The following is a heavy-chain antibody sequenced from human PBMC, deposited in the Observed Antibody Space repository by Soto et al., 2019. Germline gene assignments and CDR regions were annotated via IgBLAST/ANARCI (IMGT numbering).Heavy chain of an antibody. Sequence: SETLSLTCTVSGGSISSYYWSWIRQPPGKGLEWIGYIYYSVSTNYNPSLKSRVTISVDTSKNQFSLKLSSVTAADTAVYYCARHPIRYYDVLTGQIVYPEFNWVDPWGHGILVTVSS. CDR3: ARHPIRYYDVLTGQIVYPEFNWVDP. CDR1: GGSISSYY. CDR2: IYYSVST. D-gene: IGHD3-9*01. J-gene: IGHJ5*02. V-gene: IGHV4-59*08.